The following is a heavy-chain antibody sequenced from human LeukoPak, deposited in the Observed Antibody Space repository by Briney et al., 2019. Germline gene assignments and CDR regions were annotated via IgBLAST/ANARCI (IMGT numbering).Heavy chain of an antibody. CDR2: IKQDGSDK. CDR3: ARDYVSGSFGP. J-gene: IGHJ5*02. Sequence: GGSLRLSCAASGFTFSSYWMTWVRQAPGKGLEWVANIKQDGSDKYYVDSVKGRFTISRDTAKNSLYLQMNSLRAEDTAVYYCARDYVSGSFGPWGQGTLVTVSS. V-gene: IGHV3-7*01. D-gene: IGHD3-10*01. CDR1: GFTFSSYW.